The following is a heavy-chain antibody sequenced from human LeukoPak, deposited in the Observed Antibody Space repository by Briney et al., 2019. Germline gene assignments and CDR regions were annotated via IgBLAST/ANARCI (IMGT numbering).Heavy chain of an antibody. CDR1: GFTFSSYA. CDR3: AKVPGSSWYYFDY. D-gene: IGHD6-13*01. Sequence: GGSLRLSCAASGFTFSSYAMNWVRQAPGKGLEWVSAISASGGNTYYADSVKGRFTISRDNSENTLYLQMNSLRAEDTAVYYCAKVPGSSWYYFDYWGQGTLVTVSS. CDR2: ISASGGNT. V-gene: IGHV3-23*01. J-gene: IGHJ4*02.